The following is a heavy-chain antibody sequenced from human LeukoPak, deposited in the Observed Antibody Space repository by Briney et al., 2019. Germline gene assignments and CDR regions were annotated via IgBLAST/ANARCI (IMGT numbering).Heavy chain of an antibody. CDR2: ISAYNGNT. Sequence: GASVKVSCKASGYTFTSYGISWVRQAPGQGLEWMGWISAYNGNTNYAQKLQGRVTMTTDTSTSTAYMELRSLRSDDTAVYYCARIFHRPGSGTSWFDPWGQGTLVTVSS. CDR1: GYTFTSYG. V-gene: IGHV1-18*01. D-gene: IGHD3-10*01. CDR3: ARIFHRPGSGTSWFDP. J-gene: IGHJ5*02.